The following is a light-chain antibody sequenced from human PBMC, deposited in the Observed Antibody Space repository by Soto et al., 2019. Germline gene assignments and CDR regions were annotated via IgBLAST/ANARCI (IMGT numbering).Light chain of an antibody. V-gene: IGKV2-30*01. CDR1: QSLVFSDGNTY. CDR2: KIS. CDR3: MQDTQWHPT. J-gene: IGKJ4*01. Sequence: DVVLTQSPLSLPVTLGQPASISCSSSQSLVFSDGNTYLNWFQQRPGQSPRRLIYKISNRDSGGPDRFSGSGSGADFTLNISRVEAEDVGTYQCMQDTQWHPTFGGGTKVEIK.